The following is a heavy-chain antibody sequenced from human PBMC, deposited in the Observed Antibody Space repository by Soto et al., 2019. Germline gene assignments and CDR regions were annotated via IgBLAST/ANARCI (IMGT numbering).Heavy chain of an antibody. V-gene: IGHV1-3*01. D-gene: IGHD2-2*01. CDR1: GYTFTTYS. CDR2: IHAGNGNT. J-gene: IGHJ6*02. CDR3: ARAACSSTSCYNYYAYAMDV. Sequence: QVQLVQSGTEMKKPGASVKLSCKASGYTFTTYSMHWVRQAAGQRLAWMGWIHAGNGNTGNSQKFQGRVTITGDTSAGTAYLELGSMISEETAVYYCARAACSSTSCYNYYAYAMDVWGQGTAVTVSS.